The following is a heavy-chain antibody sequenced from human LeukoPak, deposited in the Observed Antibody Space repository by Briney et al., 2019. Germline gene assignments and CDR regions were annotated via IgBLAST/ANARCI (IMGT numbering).Heavy chain of an antibody. J-gene: IGHJ5*02. Sequence: SETLSLTCTVSGGSISSYYWNWIRQPPGKGLGWIGYIYYSGSTNYNPSLKSRVTISVDTSKNQFSLKLNSVTAADTAVYYCATSTISYWFDPWGQGTLVTVSS. V-gene: IGHV4-59*08. CDR1: GGSISSYY. CDR2: IYYSGST. D-gene: IGHD2-2*01. CDR3: ATSTISYWFDP.